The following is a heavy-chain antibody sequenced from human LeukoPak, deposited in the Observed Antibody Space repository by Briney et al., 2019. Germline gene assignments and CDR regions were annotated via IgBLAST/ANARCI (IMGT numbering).Heavy chain of an antibody. CDR2: INPSGGST. CDR3: ARDGQWELPAY. J-gene: IGHJ4*02. CDR1: GYTFTSYY. V-gene: IGHV1-46*01. D-gene: IGHD1-26*01. Sequence: GASVTVSCTASGYTFTSYYMHWVRQAPGQGLEWMGIINPSGGSTSYAQKFQGRVTMTRDMSTSTVYMELSSLRSEDTAVYYCARDGQWELPAYWGQGTLVTVSS.